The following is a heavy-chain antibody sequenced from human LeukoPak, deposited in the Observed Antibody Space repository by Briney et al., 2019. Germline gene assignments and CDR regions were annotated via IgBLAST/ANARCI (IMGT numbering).Heavy chain of an antibody. CDR1: GFTFSSYA. CDR2: INHSRST. D-gene: IGHD2-21*01. Sequence: GSLRLSCAASGFTFSSYAMSWVRQPPGKGLEWIGEINHSRSTNYNPSLKSRVPISVDTSKNQFSLKLRSVTAADTAVYYCARSRSRPLLPPLRKTQYYFDYWGQGTLVTVSS. CDR3: ARSRSRPLLPPLRKTQYYFDY. J-gene: IGHJ4*02. V-gene: IGHV4-34*01.